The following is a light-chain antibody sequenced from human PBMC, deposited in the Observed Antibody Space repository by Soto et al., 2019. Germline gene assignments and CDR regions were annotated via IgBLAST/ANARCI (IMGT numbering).Light chain of an antibody. J-gene: IGLJ2*01. V-gene: IGLV2-14*03. Sequence: QSALTQPASVSGSPGQSITISCTGTSSDVGGYNYVSWYQQHPGKAPKLMIYDVSNRPSGVSNRFSGSRSGNTASLTISGLQAEDEAHYYCSSYTGSTTLVIFGGGTNVTVL. CDR2: DVS. CDR1: SSDVGGYNY. CDR3: SSYTGSTTLVI.